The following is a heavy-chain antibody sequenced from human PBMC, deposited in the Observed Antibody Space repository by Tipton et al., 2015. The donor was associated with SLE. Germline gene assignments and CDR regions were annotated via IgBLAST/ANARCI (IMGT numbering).Heavy chain of an antibody. CDR1: GSFISSSYY. V-gene: IGHV4-61*01. CDR3: AGGDGWYFDL. Sequence: TLSLTCAVSGSFISSSYYWSWIRQPPGKGLEWIGYIYYSGSTNYNPSLKSRVTISVDTSKNQFSLKLSSVTAADTAVYYCAGGDGWYFDLWGRGTLVTVSS. J-gene: IGHJ2*01. CDR2: IYYSGST. D-gene: IGHD3-16*01.